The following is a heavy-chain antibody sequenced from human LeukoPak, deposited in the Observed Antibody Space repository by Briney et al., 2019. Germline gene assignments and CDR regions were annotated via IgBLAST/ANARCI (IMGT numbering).Heavy chain of an antibody. J-gene: IGHJ6*02. CDR3: ARLFTIFGVGYYGMDV. CDR1: GGSFSGYY. Sequence: PSETLSLTCAVYGGSFSGYYWGWIRQPPGKGLEWIGEINHSGSTNYNPSLKSRVTISIDTSKNQFSLKLSSVTAADTAVYYCARLFTIFGVGYYGMDVWGQRTTVTVSS. V-gene: IGHV4-34*01. CDR2: INHSGST. D-gene: IGHD3-3*01.